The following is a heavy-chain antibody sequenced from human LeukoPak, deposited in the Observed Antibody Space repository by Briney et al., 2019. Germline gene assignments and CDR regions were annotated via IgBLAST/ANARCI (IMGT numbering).Heavy chain of an antibody. Sequence: SETLSLTCAVYGVPLSGYYWRWIRQPPGKGLEWIGESKHSGSTNYNPSLKTRVTISVDTSKNQFSLKLSSVTAADTAVYYCARVGLWFGESLFDYWGQGTLVTVSS. CDR3: ARVGLWFGESLFDY. CDR2: SKHSGST. J-gene: IGHJ4*02. D-gene: IGHD3-10*01. CDR1: GVPLSGYY. V-gene: IGHV4-34*01.